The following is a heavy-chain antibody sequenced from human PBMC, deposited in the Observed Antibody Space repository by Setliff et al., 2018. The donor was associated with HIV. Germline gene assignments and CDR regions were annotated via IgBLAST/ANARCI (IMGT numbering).Heavy chain of an antibody. CDR2: IYYSGST. CDR3: ATYADRESNCLLRYYYNYGLDV. D-gene: IGHD1-1*01. V-gene: IGHV4-39*01. Sequence: SSETLSLTCTVSGGSISSGSYYWSWIRQPPGKGLEWIGSIYYSGSTYYNPSLKSRVTISVDTSKNQFSLKLSSVTAADTAVYYCATYADRESNCLLRYYYNYGLDVWGRGTTVTVSS. CDR1: GGSISSGSYY. J-gene: IGHJ6*02.